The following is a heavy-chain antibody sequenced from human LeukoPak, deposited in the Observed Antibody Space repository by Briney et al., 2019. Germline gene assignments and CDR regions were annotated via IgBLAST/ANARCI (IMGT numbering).Heavy chain of an antibody. CDR1: GYTFTSYD. Sequence: ASVKVSCKASGYTFTSYDINWVRQATGQGLEWMGWMNPNSGNTGYAQKFQGRVTMTRNTSISTAYMELSSLRSEDTAVYYCARVIEGWGGPDAFYIWGQGTMVTVSS. D-gene: IGHD3-16*01. CDR3: ARVIEGWGGPDAFYI. CDR2: MNPNSGNT. J-gene: IGHJ3*02. V-gene: IGHV1-8*01.